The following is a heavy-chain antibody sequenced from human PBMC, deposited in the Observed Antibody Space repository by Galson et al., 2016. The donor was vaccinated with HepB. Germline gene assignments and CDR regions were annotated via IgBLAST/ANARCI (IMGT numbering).Heavy chain of an antibody. CDR2: ISRSGAST. V-gene: IGHV3-23*01. CDR3: VQGSTAPAV. D-gene: IGHD1-26*01. Sequence: LRLSCAVSGFTFRNYGMTWVRQAPGEGLEGVASISRSGASTEYADYVKGRLTISRDNSKNTRYLQMNSLRVEDTAIYYCVQGSTAPAVWGKGTTVTVSS. CDR1: GFTFRNYG. J-gene: IGHJ6*04.